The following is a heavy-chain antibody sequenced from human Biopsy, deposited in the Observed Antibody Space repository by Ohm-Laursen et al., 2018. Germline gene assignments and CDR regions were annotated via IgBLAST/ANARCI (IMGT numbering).Heavy chain of an antibody. J-gene: IGHJ4*02. CDR1: GDSINSSY. CDR2: ISNSGNT. D-gene: IGHD2-15*01. V-gene: IGHV4-59*08. CDR3: ARRGSGGRSFDY. Sequence: GTLSLTCTVSGDSINSSYWSWIRQAPGKGLVWIGIISNSGNTNYNPSLKSRVTISADTSKNQFSLKLGSVIVADTVVFYCARRGSGGRSFDYWGQGSLVTVSS.